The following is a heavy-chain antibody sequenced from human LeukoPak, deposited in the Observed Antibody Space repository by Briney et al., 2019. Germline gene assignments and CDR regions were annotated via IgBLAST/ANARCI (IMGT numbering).Heavy chain of an antibody. CDR1: GGSISSGSYY. CDR3: ATFRRRYFDY. V-gene: IGHV4-61*09. Sequence: PSETLSLTCTVSGGSISSGSYYWSWIRQPAGKGLEWIGHIYTSGGTNYNPSLKSRVTISVDTSKNQFSLKLSSVTAADTAVYYCATFRRRYFDYWGQGTLVTVSS. CDR2: IYTSGGT. J-gene: IGHJ4*02. D-gene: IGHD3-9*01.